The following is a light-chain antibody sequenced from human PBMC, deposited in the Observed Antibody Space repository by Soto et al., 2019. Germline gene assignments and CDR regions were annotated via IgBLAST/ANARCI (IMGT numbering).Light chain of an antibody. CDR2: GAS. J-gene: IGKJ5*01. V-gene: IGKV3-15*01. Sequence: LANSRAALCRAGEESSSLWSTASQSVSINLAWYQQKPGQAPRLLIYGASTRATGIPARFSGSGSGAEFTLTISSLQSADLAVYYCQEYNHWPRTFGQGTRLEIK. CDR3: QEYNHWPRT. CDR1: QSVSIN.